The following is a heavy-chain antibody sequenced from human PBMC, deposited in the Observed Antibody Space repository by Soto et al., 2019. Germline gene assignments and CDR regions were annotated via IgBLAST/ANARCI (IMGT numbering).Heavy chain of an antibody. CDR1: GFSLRDHY. V-gene: IGHV3-11*01. CDR2: ISGSDATI. Sequence: GGSLRLSCAASGFSLRDHYLAWVRQAPGKGLEWVSYISGSDATIYYGDPVKGRFTISRDSSKNSVFLQMNSLRGEDTAVYFCARGHYYGVDVWGQGTSVTVSS. D-gene: IGHD3-10*01. J-gene: IGHJ6*02. CDR3: ARGHYYGVDV.